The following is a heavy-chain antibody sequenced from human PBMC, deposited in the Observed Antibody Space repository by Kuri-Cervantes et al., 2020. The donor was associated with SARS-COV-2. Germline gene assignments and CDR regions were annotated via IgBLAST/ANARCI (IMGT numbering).Heavy chain of an antibody. D-gene: IGHD3-10*01. CDR3: CRITMVRGVISPDY. Sequence: SVKVSCKASGGTFSSYAISWVRQAPGQGLEWMGRIIPILGIANYAQKFQGRVTITADKSTSTAYMELSSLRSEDTAVYYCCRITMVRGVISPDYWGQGTLVTVSS. J-gene: IGHJ4*02. CDR2: IIPILGIA. CDR1: GGTFSSYA. V-gene: IGHV1-69*04.